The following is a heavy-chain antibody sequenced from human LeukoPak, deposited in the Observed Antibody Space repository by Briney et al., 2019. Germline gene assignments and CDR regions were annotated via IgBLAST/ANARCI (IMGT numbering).Heavy chain of an antibody. CDR1: GFIFSNYV. Sequence: GGSLRLSCAASGFIFSNYVMSWVRQAPGKGPEWVAAISGSSVKTYYADSVKGRFTISRDDPKNTLYLQMNSLRAEDTAIYYCTREEAYFDSLLAYYFDYWGQGTLVTVSS. CDR2: ISGSSVKT. V-gene: IGHV3-23*01. CDR3: TREEAYFDSLLAYYFDY. J-gene: IGHJ4*02. D-gene: IGHD3-9*01.